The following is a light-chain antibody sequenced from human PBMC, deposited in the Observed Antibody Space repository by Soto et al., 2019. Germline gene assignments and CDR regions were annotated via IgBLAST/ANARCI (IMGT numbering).Light chain of an antibody. V-gene: IGLV2-14*01. Sequence: QSVLTQPASVSGSPGQSITISCTGTRTDVGGYNFVSWYQQHPGKAPKLIIYEVGNRPSGVSNRFSGSKSDNTASLTISGLQAEDEADYYCCSYVSSKTYVFGTGTKVTVL. CDR1: RTDVGGYNF. CDR3: CSYVSSKTYV. J-gene: IGLJ1*01. CDR2: EVG.